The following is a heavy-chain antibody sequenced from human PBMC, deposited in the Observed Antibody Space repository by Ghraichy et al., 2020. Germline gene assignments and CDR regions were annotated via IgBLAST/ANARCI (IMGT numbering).Heavy chain of an antibody. CDR3: ARGKDTAMVDY. CDR2: IGTAGDT. D-gene: IGHD5-18*01. J-gene: IGHJ4*02. CDR1: GFTFSSYD. Sequence: LSLPCAASGFTFSSYDMHWVRQATGKGLEWVSAIGTAGDTYYPGSVKGRFTISRENAKNSLYLQMNSLRAGDTAVYYCARGKDTAMVDYWGQGTLVTVSS. V-gene: IGHV3-13*01.